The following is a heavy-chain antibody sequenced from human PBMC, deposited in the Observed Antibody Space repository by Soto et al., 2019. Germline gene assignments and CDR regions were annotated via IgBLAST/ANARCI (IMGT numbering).Heavy chain of an antibody. CDR1: GGSFSGYC. Sequence: PETLSLTCAVYGGSFSGYCWTWIRQAPGKGLEWIGEINHSGGTNYNSSLKSRVTISADTSKNQFSLILNSVTAADTAVYYCARDRQYYHFWSGYQNERPYGMELWGQGPTVTV. CDR2: INHSGGT. CDR3: ARDRQYYHFWSGYQNERPYGMEL. V-gene: IGHV4-34*01. J-gene: IGHJ6*02. D-gene: IGHD3-3*02.